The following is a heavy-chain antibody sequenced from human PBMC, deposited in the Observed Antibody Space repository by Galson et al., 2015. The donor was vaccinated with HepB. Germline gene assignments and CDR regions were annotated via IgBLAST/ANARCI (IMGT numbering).Heavy chain of an antibody. V-gene: IGHV3-73*01. CDR1: GFTFSGST. Sequence: SLRLSCAASGFTFSGSTIHWVRQASGKGLEWIGRIRSNAHNYATSYAASVKGRFTISRDDSKTTAYLQMNSLETGDTAMYYCSKSSGPIYGDYGDYRGQGTLVTVSS. CDR2: IRSNAHNYAT. CDR3: SKSSGPIYGDYGDY. D-gene: IGHD4-17*01. J-gene: IGHJ4*02.